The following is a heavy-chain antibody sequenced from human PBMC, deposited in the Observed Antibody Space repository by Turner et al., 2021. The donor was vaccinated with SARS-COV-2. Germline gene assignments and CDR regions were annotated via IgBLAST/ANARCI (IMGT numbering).Heavy chain of an antibody. CDR2: IYSGGST. J-gene: IGHJ6*02. V-gene: IGHV3-53*04. D-gene: IGHD3-9*01. Sequence: EVQLVESGGGLVQPGGSLRLSCAASGVTVSINYMSWGRQAPGKGLEWVSVIYSGGSTYYADSVKGRFTISRHNSKNTLYLQMNSLRGEDTAVYYCARDLNYYGMDVWGQGTTVTVSS. CDR1: GVTVSINY. CDR3: ARDLNYYGMDV.